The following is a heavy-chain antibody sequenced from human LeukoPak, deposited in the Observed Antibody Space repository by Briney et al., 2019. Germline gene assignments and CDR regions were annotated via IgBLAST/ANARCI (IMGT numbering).Heavy chain of an antibody. J-gene: IGHJ6*03. CDR1: GGSFSGYY. D-gene: IGHD2-8*02. CDR2: INHSGST. CDR3: ARGVQDIVLWVPRPKSYYMDV. Sequence: SETLSLTCAVYGGSFSGYYWSWIRQPPGKGLEWIGEINHSGSTNYNPSLKSRVTISVDTSKNQFSLKLGSVTAADTAVYYCARGVQDIVLWVPRPKSYYMDVWGKGTTVTVSS. V-gene: IGHV4-34*01.